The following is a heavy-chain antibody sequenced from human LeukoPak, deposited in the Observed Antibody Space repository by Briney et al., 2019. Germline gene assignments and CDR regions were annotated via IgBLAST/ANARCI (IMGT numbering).Heavy chain of an antibody. CDR1: GGSFSGYH. J-gene: IGHJ5*02. CDR3: ARGFTTSSLWFDP. CDR2: INHSGTT. Sequence: SGTLSLTCGVHGGSFSGYHWTWIRQRPGEGLEWIGDINHSGTTHYSPPLKSRVTMSVDKSNNHFSLNLHAVTAADTGVYYCARGFTTSSLWFDPWGQGILVTVSS. D-gene: IGHD6-6*01. V-gene: IGHV4-34*01.